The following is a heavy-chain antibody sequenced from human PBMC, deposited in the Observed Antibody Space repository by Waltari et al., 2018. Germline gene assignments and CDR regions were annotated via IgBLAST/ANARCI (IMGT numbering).Heavy chain of an antibody. Sequence: QVQLVESGGGVVQPGRSLRLSCAASGFTFSSYGMHWVRQAPGKGLEWVAVISYDGSNKYYADSVKGRFTISRDNSKNTLYLQMNSLRAEDTAVYYCAKGGWAAAAGTFTYYFDYWGQGTLVTVSS. D-gene: IGHD6-13*01. CDR2: ISYDGSNK. V-gene: IGHV3-30*18. CDR3: AKGGWAAAAGTFTYYFDY. CDR1: GFTFSSYG. J-gene: IGHJ4*02.